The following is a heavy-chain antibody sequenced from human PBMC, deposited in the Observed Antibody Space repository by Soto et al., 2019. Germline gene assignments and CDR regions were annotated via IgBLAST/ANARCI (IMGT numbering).Heavy chain of an antibody. D-gene: IGHD6-13*01. Sequence: GGSLRLSCSSSGFTLSDYSMHSVRQVPGKGLEWVSHISVDGRDTAYADSVKGGFTISRDNAKNTLYLQMNSLRAEHTAVYYCVKIAAAHFYYYPMDVWGQGTTVTVSS. CDR1: GFTLSDYS. CDR2: ISVDGRDT. J-gene: IGHJ6*02. V-gene: IGHV3-64D*08. CDR3: VKIAAAHFYYYPMDV.